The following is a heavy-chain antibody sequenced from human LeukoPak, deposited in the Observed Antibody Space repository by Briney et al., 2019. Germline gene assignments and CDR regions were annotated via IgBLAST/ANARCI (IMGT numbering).Heavy chain of an antibody. CDR2: IRSKGNKYAT. CDR3: IHYGSGSYSTDY. D-gene: IGHD3-10*01. J-gene: IGHJ4*02. CDR1: GFTFSSYG. V-gene: IGHV3-73*01. Sequence: GGSLRLSCAASGFTFSSYGMHWVRQVSGKGLEWVGRIRSKGNKYATEYAASVKGRFTISRDDSKNTAYLQMNSLKTEDTAVYYCIHYGSGSYSTDYWGQGTQVTVSS.